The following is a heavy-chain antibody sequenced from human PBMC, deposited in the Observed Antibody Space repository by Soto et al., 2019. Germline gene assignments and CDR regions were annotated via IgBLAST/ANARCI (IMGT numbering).Heavy chain of an antibody. CDR2: ISYDGSNK. J-gene: IGHJ6*02. V-gene: IGHV3-30-3*01. CDR3: ARGEGEAAGYDYYYGMDV. CDR1: GFTFSSYA. D-gene: IGHD6-13*01. Sequence: QVQLVASGGGVVQPGRSLRLSCAASGFTFSSYAMHWVRQAPGKGLEWVAVISYDGSNKYYADSVKGRFTISRDNSKNTLYLQMNSLRAEDTAVYYCARGEGEAAGYDYYYGMDVWGQGTTVTVSS.